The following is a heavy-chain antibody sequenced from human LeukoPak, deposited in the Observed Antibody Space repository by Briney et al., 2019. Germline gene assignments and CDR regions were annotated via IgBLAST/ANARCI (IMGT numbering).Heavy chain of an antibody. D-gene: IGHD6-19*01. V-gene: IGHV3-64*02. CDR2: LNSNGGAT. CDR3: ARSPTTGWYYFED. J-gene: IGHJ4*02. CDR1: GFTFNIHA. Sequence: GGSLRLSCAASGFTFNIHAMHWVRQAPGKGLEYVSGLNSNGGATYYSDSVQARFVISRDNSKNTLCLQMDRLRTEDTAVYYCARSPTTGWYYFEDWGQGTLVTVSS.